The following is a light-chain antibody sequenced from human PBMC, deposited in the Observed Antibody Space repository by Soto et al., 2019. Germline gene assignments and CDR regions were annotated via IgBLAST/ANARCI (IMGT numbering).Light chain of an antibody. CDR3: AAWGDSLNTWV. Sequence: QSGLTQPPSASGTPGQTVTISCSGSSSNIGSNAVSWYQHFPGTAPKVLIYSDDQRPSGVPDRFSGSKSGTSASLAIRGLKAEDEADYCCAAWGDSLNTWVFGGGTKLTVL. CDR2: SDD. CDR1: SSNIGSNA. J-gene: IGLJ3*02. V-gene: IGLV1-44*01.